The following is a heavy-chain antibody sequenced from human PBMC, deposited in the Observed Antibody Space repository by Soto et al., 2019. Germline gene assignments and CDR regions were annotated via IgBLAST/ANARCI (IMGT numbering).Heavy chain of an antibody. J-gene: IGHJ4*02. CDR2: ISPMFGTA. D-gene: IGHD1-26*01. CDR1: GGTFNSYV. V-gene: IGHV1-69*01. Sequence: QVQLVQSGAEGKKPGSSVKVSCKASGGTFNSYVISWVRQAPGRGLEWMGGISPMFGTANYAQKFQGRVTITADESTRTAYMELSSLRSEDTAVYYCAGVFSDEKSKYYFDYWGQGTLVTVSS. CDR3: AGVFSDEKSKYYFDY.